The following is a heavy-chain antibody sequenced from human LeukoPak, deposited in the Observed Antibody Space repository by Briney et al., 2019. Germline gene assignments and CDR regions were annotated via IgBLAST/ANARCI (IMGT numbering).Heavy chain of an antibody. CDR2: ISGSAGVT. V-gene: IGHV3-23*01. CDR3: AKLGQQLVSFYGMDV. Sequence: PGGSLRLFCATSGFTFSSYAMSWVRQAPGKGLEWVSAISGSAGVTYYAESVKGRFTISRDNSKNMLYLQMNSLRAEDTALYYCAKLGQQLVSFYGMDVWGQGTTVTVSS. D-gene: IGHD6-13*01. CDR1: GFTFSSYA. J-gene: IGHJ6*02.